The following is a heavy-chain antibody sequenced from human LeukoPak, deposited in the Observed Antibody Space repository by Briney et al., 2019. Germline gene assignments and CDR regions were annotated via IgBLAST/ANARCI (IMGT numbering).Heavy chain of an antibody. CDR1: GGTFSGYY. D-gene: IGHD3-10*01. J-gene: IGHJ4*02. CDR3: GRVGSRGFGY. CDR2: INHSGST. Sequence: SETLSLTCAVYGGTFSGYYWSWIRQPPGKGLEWIGEINHSGSTNYNPSLKSRVTISVDTSKSQFSLKLSSVTAADTAVYYCGRVGSRGFGYWGQGTLVTVSS. V-gene: IGHV4-34*01.